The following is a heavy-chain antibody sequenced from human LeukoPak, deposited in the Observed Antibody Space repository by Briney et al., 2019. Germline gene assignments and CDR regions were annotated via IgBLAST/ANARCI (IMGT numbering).Heavy chain of an antibody. CDR1: GGSISSSNW. V-gene: IGHV4-4*02. Sequence: KTSETLSLTCAVSGGSISSSNWWSWVRQPPGKGLEWIGEIYHSGSTNYNPSLKSRVTISVDTSKNQFSLKLSSVTAADTAVYYCAKSSYSIFDYWGQGTLVTVSS. D-gene: IGHD5-18*01. CDR3: AKSSYSIFDY. CDR2: IYHSGST. J-gene: IGHJ4*02.